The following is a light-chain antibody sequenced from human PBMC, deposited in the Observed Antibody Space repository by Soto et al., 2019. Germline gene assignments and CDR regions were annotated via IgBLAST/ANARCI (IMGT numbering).Light chain of an antibody. V-gene: IGKV1-39*01. CDR1: QSISSY. CDR3: QQSYISPWT. J-gene: IGKJ1*01. CDR2: AAS. Sequence: DIQMTQSPSSLFASVGDRVTITCRASQSISSYLNWYQQKQGKAPKLLIYAASSLQSGVPPRFSGSGSGTDFTLTISSLQPEDFATYYCQQSYISPWTFGQGTKVEIK.